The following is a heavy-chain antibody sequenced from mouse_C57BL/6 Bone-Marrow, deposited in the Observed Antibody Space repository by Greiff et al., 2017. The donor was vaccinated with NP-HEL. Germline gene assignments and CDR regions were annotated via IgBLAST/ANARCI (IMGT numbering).Heavy chain of an antibody. V-gene: IGHV1-15*01. D-gene: IGHD2-4*01. CDR2: IDPETGGT. Sequence: VKLVESGAELVRPGASVTLSCKASGYTFTDYEMHWVKQTPVHGLEWIGAIDPETGGTAYNQKFKGKAILTADKSSSTAYMELRSLTSEDSAVYYCTGDYDERYAMDYWGQGTSVTVSS. J-gene: IGHJ4*01. CDR1: GYTFTDYE. CDR3: TGDYDERYAMDY.